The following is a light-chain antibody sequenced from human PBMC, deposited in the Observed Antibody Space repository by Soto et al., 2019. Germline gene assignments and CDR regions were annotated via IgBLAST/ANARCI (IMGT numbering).Light chain of an antibody. V-gene: IGLV2-14*01. Sequence: QSVLTQPASVSGSPGQSITISCTGTSSDIGGYNYVSWYQQHPGKAPKLMIYEVINRPSGVSNRFSGSKSGNTASLTISGLQAEDEADYYCSSYTNSSPFVFGTGTKLTVL. CDR3: SSYTNSSPFV. CDR2: EVI. CDR1: SSDIGGYNY. J-gene: IGLJ1*01.